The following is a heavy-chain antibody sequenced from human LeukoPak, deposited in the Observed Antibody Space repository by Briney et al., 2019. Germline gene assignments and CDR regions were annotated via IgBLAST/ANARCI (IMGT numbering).Heavy chain of an antibody. V-gene: IGHV3-23*01. CDR1: GFTFSTYA. J-gene: IGHJ4*02. Sequence: GGSLRLSCAASGFTFSTYAMSWVRQAPGKGLEWVSGISGSGGSTYYADSVKGRFTISRDNSKNTVYLQMTSLRADDTAVYYCVRGSWRGAPLWGQGTLVTVSS. CDR3: VRGSWRGAPL. D-gene: IGHD3-16*01. CDR2: ISGSGGST.